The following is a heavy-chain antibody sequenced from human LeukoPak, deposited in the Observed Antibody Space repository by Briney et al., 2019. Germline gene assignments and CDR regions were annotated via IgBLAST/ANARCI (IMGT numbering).Heavy chain of an antibody. CDR3: ARCGEWELLRYYYYMDV. CDR1: GGSFSGYY. CDR2: INHSGST. Sequence: SETLSLTCAVYGGSFSGYYWSWIRQPPGKGLEWIGEINHSGSTNYNPSLKSRVTISVDTSKNQFSLKLSSVTAADTAVYYCARCGEWELLRYYYYMDVWGKGTTVTVSS. D-gene: IGHD1-26*01. V-gene: IGHV4-34*01. J-gene: IGHJ6*03.